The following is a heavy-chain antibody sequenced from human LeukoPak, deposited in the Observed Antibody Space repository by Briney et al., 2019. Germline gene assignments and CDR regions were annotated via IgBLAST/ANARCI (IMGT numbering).Heavy chain of an antibody. D-gene: IGHD6-6*01. J-gene: IGHJ4*02. V-gene: IGHV3-23*01. Sequence: GGSLRLSCAASGFTFSSYAMGWVRQAPGKGLEWVSAISGSGGSTYYADSVKGRFTISRDNSENTLYLQMNSLRAEDTAVYYCAKDRIAARPGPYYFDYWGQGTLVTVSS. CDR1: GFTFSSYA. CDR3: AKDRIAARPGPYYFDY. CDR2: ISGSGGST.